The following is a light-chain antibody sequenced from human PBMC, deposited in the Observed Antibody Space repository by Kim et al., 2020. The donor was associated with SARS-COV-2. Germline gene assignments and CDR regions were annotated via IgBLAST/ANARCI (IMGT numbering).Light chain of an antibody. CDR1: SSDVGGYKY. CDR2: DTS. Sequence: GLSITFTCTRTSSDVGGYKYVSWYQQHPGKATKVMIYDTSNRPSGVSDRFSGAKSGNTASLTISGLQAEDEADYYCSSYTSSTTYVFGTGTKVTVL. V-gene: IGLV2-14*03. CDR3: SSYTSSTTYV. J-gene: IGLJ1*01.